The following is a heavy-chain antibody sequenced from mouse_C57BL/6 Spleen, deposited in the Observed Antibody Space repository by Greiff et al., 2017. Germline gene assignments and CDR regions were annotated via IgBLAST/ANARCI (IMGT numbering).Heavy chain of an antibody. J-gene: IGHJ4*01. V-gene: IGHV1-82*01. CDR1: GYAFSSSW. CDR2: IYPGDGDT. Sequence: QVQLQQSGPELVKPGASVKISCKASGYAFSSSWMNWVKQRPGKGLEWIGLIYPGDGDTNYNGKFKGKATLTADKSSSTAYMQLSSLTSEDSAVYVDARSGYSDYEYYAMDYWGQGTSVTVSS. CDR3: ARSGYSDYEYYAMDY. D-gene: IGHD2-13*01.